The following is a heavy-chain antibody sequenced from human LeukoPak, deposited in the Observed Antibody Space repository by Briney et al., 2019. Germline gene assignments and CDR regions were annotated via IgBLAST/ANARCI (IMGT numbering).Heavy chain of an antibody. Sequence: QSGGSLRLSCTASGFTFGDYAMSWVRQAPGKGLEWVGFIRSKAYGGTTEYAASVKGRFTISRDDSKSIAYLQMNSLKTEDTAVYYCTRVGFSSGWYYFDYWGQGTLVTVSS. CDR2: IRSKAYGGTT. J-gene: IGHJ4*02. CDR3: TRVGFSSGWYYFDY. V-gene: IGHV3-49*04. D-gene: IGHD6-19*01. CDR1: GFTFGDYA.